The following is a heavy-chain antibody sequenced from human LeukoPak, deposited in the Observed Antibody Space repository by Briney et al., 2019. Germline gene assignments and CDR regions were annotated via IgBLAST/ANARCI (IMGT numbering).Heavy chain of an antibody. V-gene: IGHV3-49*04. CDR2: IRSKAYGGTT. J-gene: IGHJ4*02. Sequence: GGSLRLSCTASGFTFGAYAMSWVRQAPGKGLEWVGFIRSKAYGGTTEYAASVKGRFTISRDDSKSIAYLQMNSLKTEDTAVYYCTRAPASTGYSSSWPFDYWGQGTLVTVSS. CDR3: TRAPASTGYSSSWPFDY. CDR1: GFTFGAYA. D-gene: IGHD6-13*01.